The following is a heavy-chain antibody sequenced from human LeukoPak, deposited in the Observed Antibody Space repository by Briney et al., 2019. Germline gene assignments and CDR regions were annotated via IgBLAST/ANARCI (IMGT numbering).Heavy chain of an antibody. CDR3: ARDRWGYSYGGD. CDR2: IKQDGSEK. D-gene: IGHD5-18*01. V-gene: IGHV3-7*01. CDR1: GFTFSSYW. J-gene: IGHJ4*02. Sequence: GGSLTLSCAASGFTFSSYWMSWVRQAPGKGLEWVANIKQDGSEKYYVDSVKGLFTISRDNAKNSLYLQMNSLRADDTAVYYCARDRWGYSYGGDWGQGTLVTVSS.